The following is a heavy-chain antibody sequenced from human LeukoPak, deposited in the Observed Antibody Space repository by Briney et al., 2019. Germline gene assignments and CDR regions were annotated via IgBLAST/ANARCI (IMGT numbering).Heavy chain of an antibody. Sequence: SETLSLTCTVSGGSVSSSTYYWAWFRQPPGKGLDWIATISYTGNTYYSQSLNGRVSSSLDTSKNQFSLKLSSVTAADTAVYYCARGPDYTQNWGQGTLVTASS. V-gene: IGHV4-39*07. CDR1: GGSVSSSTYY. D-gene: IGHD2-2*02. CDR2: ISYTGNT. J-gene: IGHJ4*02. CDR3: ARGPDYTQN.